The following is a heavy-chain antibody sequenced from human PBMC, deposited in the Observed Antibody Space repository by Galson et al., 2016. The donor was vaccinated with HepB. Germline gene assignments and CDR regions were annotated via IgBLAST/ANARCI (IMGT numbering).Heavy chain of an antibody. Sequence: SLRLSCAASGFTVISNYMTWVRQAPGKGLEWVSVVYSGGSTYYADSVKGRFTISRDNSKNTLYLQMNSLRAEDKAIYYCARDAGYYGMDVWGQGTTVTVSS. V-gene: IGHV3-53*01. J-gene: IGHJ6*02. CDR1: GFTVISNY. CDR3: ARDAGYYGMDV. CDR2: VYSGGST.